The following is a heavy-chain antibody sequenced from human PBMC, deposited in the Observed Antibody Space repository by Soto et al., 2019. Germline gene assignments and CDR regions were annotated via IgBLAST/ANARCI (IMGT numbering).Heavy chain of an antibody. CDR1: GFTFSSYA. Sequence: GGSLRLSCAASGFTFSSYAMSWVRQAPGKGLEWVSAISGSGGSTYYADSVKGRFTISRDNSKNTLYLQMNNLRAEDTALYYCAKATLGTCTSVTCYYFDSWGQGTPVTVSS. J-gene: IGHJ4*02. D-gene: IGHD2-8*02. V-gene: IGHV3-23*01. CDR3: AKATLGTCTSVTCYYFDS. CDR2: ISGSGGST.